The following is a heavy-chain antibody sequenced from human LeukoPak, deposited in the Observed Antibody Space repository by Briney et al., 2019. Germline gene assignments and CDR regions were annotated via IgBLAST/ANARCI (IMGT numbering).Heavy chain of an antibody. Sequence: ASVKVSCKASGGTFSSYAISWVRQAPGQGLEWMGGIIPIFGTANYAQKFQGRVTITADESTSTAYMELSSLRSEDTAVYYCARSGSYYKGRLDYWGQGTLVTVSS. V-gene: IGHV1-69*13. D-gene: IGHD3-10*01. CDR3: ARSGSYYKGRLDY. CDR1: GGTFSSYA. J-gene: IGHJ4*02. CDR2: IIPIFGTA.